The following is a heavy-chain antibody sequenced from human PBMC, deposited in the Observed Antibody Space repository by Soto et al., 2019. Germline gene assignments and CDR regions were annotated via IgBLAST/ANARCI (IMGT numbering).Heavy chain of an antibody. D-gene: IGHD3-22*01. CDR3: ARDRQSYYDSSGYDAFDI. V-gene: IGHV3-48*03. J-gene: IGHJ3*02. CDR1: GFTFSSYE. CDR2: ISSSGSTI. Sequence: VGSLRLSCAASGFTFSSYEMSWVRQAPGKGLEWVSYISSSGSTIYYADSVKGRFTISRDNAKNSLYLQMNSLRAEDTAVYYCARDRQSYYDSSGYDAFDIWGQGTMVTVSS.